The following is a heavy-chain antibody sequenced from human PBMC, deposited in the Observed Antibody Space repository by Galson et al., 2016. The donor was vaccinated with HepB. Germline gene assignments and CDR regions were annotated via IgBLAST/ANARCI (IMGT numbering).Heavy chain of an antibody. CDR1: GFTFGDHA. CDR2: ISYTTGKI. V-gene: IGHV3-9*01. Sequence: SLRLSCATSGFTFGDHAMHWVRQVPGKGLEWVSGISYTTGKIGYADSVKGRFTISRDNARNSLFLQMNGLRSGDSAMYYCARDPARGGGGFDYWGRGTLVAVSS. CDR3: ARDPARGGGGFDY. D-gene: IGHD3-16*01. J-gene: IGHJ4*02.